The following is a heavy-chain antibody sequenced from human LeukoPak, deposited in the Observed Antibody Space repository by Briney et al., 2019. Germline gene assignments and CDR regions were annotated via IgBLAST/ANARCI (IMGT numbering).Heavy chain of an antibody. CDR2: IWYEGQTK. D-gene: IGHD6-19*01. V-gene: IGHV3-33*01. CDR3: AREWGRIAVAGGPGY. Sequence: PGGSLRLSCEASGFIFSNYGMHWVRQAPGKGLEWLALIWYEGQTKFYADSVKGRFIISRDNSGNTLFLHMTNLRVEDTAVYYCAREWGRIAVAGGPGYWGQGALVTVSS. CDR1: GFIFSNYG. J-gene: IGHJ4*02.